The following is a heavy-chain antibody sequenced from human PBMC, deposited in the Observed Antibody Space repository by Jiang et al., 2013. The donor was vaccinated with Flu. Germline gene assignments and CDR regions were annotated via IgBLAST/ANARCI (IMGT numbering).Heavy chain of an antibody. CDR1: GGSISSSNW. J-gene: IGHJ3*02. CDR2: IYHSGST. CDR3: AREGEAVVVVAATRSAFDI. D-gene: IGHD2-15*01. Sequence: GSGLVKPSGTLSLTCAVSGGSISSSNWWSWVRQPPGKGLEWIGEIYHSGSTNYNPSLKSRVTISVDKSKNQFSLKLSSVTAADTAVYYCAREGEAVVVVAATRSAFDIWGQGTMVTVSS. V-gene: IGHV4-4*02.